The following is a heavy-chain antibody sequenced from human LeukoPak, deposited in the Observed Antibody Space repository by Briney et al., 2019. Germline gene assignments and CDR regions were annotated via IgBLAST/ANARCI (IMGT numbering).Heavy chain of an antibody. D-gene: IGHD1-26*01. J-gene: IGHJ4*02. CDR2: IKQDGTEK. CDR3: ARGHIVGATM. V-gene: IGHV3-7*01. CDR1: GFTFDIYW. Sequence: GGSLRLSCAASGFTFDIYWMSWVRQAPGKGLEWVANIKQDGTEKYYVDSVNGRFTISRDNGKNSLYLQMNGLRAEDTAVYYCARGHIVGATMWGQGTQVTVSS.